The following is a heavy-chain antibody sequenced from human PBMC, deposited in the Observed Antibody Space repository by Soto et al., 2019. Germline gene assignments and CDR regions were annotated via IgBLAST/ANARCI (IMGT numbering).Heavy chain of an antibody. CDR3: VKFRGSAYPYYDMDV. J-gene: IGHJ6*03. D-gene: IGHD3-10*01. Sequence: DVQLLESGGGLVQWGGSLRLSCVTSGFTFSTYGMTWVRQAPGKGLEWVSYGGSGGSRYYAESVKGRFTNSRDNSKNTLSLEMNSLRAEDTATYYCVKFRGSAYPYYDMDVWGKGTTVTVSS. CDR2: YGGSGGSR. V-gene: IGHV3-23*01. CDR1: GFTFSTYG.